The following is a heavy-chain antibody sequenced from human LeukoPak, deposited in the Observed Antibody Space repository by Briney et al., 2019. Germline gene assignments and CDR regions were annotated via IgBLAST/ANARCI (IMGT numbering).Heavy chain of an antibody. CDR2: INHSGST. J-gene: IGHJ5*02. V-gene: IGHV4-34*01. CDR1: GGSFSGYY. Sequence: SETLSLTCAVYGGSFSGYYWSWIRQPPGKGLEWIGEINHSGSTNYNPPLKSRVTISVDTSKNQFSLKLSSVTAADTAVYYCARVETYCSGGSCYSGAFDPWGQGTLVTVSS. D-gene: IGHD2-15*01. CDR3: ARVETYCSGGSCYSGAFDP.